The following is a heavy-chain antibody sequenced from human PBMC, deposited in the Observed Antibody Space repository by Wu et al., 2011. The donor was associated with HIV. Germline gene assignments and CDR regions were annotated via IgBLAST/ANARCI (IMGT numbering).Heavy chain of an antibody. D-gene: IGHD3-10*01. V-gene: IGHV1-69*14. CDR1: GNTFSGYA. CDR2: ILPMFGTT. Sequence: QVQLVQSGAEVKKAGSSVKVSCKASGNTFSGYAVSWVRQAPGQGLEWMGGILPMFGTTNYAQKFQGRVTITADKSATTVYMELRSLRSEDTAVYYCARDRPPDGGYGHSYYFYGMDVWGQGTTVTVSS. J-gene: IGHJ6*02. CDR3: ARDRPPDGGYGHSYYFYGMDV.